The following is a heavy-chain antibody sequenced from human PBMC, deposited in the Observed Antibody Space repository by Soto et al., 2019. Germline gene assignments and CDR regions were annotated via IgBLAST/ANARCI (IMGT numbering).Heavy chain of an antibody. CDR1: GGSISSGGYY. J-gene: IGHJ4*02. CDR3: ARATEGGNDYYFDY. Sequence: SETLSLTCTVSGGSISSGGYYWSWIRQHPGKGLEWIGYIYYSGSTYYNPSLKSRVTISVDTSKNQFFLKLSSVTAADTAVYYCARATEGGNDYYFDYWGQGTLVTVSS. V-gene: IGHV4-31*03. CDR2: IYYSGST. D-gene: IGHD2-15*01.